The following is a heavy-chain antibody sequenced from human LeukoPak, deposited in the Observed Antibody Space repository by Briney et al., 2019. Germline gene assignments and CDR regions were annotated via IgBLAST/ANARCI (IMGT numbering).Heavy chain of an antibody. J-gene: IGHJ4*02. V-gene: IGHV4-59*08. CDR1: GGSIGGDH. D-gene: IGHD6-19*01. CDR2: ISYTGST. Sequence: SETLSLTCTISGGSIGGDHWSWFRQAPGEGLEWIGYISYTGSTSYNPSLRSRVTISLNTPENQFSLRLTSVTAADTAVYYCARAVTGTSLVDFWGQGTLVAVSS. CDR3: ARAVTGTSLVDF.